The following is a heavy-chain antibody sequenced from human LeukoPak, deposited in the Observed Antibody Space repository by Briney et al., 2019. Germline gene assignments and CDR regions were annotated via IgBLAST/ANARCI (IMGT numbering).Heavy chain of an antibody. CDR1: GYSISTSYY. CDR3: ARHDQNSSGRYGSDYYYYMDV. J-gene: IGHJ6*03. CDR2: IYHSGNT. V-gene: IGHV4-38-2*02. D-gene: IGHD6-19*01. Sequence: PSETLSLTCTVSGYSISTSYYWGWIRQPPGKGLEWIGSIYHSGNTYYNPSLKSRVTISVDTSKNQFSLKLSSVTAADTAVYYCARHDQNSSGRYGSDYYYYMDVWGKGTTVTVSS.